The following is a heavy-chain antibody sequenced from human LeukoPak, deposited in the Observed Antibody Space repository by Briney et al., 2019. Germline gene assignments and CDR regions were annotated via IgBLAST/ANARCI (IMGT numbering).Heavy chain of an antibody. J-gene: IGHJ4*02. Sequence: GGSLRLSCAASGFTFDDYAMHWVRQAPGKGLEWVSGISWNSGSIGYADSVKGRFTISRDNAKNTLYLQMNSLRAEDTAVYYCARGAMGTRGGYSYGDYYFDYWGQGTLVTVSS. CDR1: GFTFDDYA. CDR3: ARGAMGTRGGYSYGDYYFDY. V-gene: IGHV3-9*01. CDR2: ISWNSGSI. D-gene: IGHD5-18*01.